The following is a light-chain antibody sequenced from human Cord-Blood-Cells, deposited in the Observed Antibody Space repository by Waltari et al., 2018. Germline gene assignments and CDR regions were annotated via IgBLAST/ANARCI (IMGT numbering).Light chain of an antibody. CDR2: DVS. J-gene: IGLJ1*01. CDR1: SSDVGGYNY. Sequence: QSALTQPASVSGSPGQSITISCTGTSSDVGGYNYDSWYQQHPGKAPKLMIYDVSNRPSGVSKRFSGSKSGNTASLTISGLQAEDEADYYCSSYTSSSTLVFGTGTKVTVL. CDR3: SSYTSSSTLV. V-gene: IGLV2-14*01.